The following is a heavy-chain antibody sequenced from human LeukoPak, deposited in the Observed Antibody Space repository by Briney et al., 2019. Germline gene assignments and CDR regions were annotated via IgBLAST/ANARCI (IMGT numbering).Heavy chain of an antibody. CDR1: GFTVSSNY. D-gene: IGHD3-16*01. Sequence: GGSLGLSCAASGFTVSSNYMSWVRQAPGKGLEWVGRVKNRGDGRTTDYAAPVKGRFTISRDDSKRTVYLQMNNLKTEDTAVYFCTTEYYGGFDNWGQGTLVTVSS. CDR2: VKNRGDGRTT. V-gene: IGHV3-15*01. J-gene: IGHJ4*02. CDR3: TTEYYGGFDN.